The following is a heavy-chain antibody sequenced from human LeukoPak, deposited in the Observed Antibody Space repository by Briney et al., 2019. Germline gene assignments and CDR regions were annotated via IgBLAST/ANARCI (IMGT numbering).Heavy chain of an antibody. CDR2: IYHSGST. D-gene: IGHD2-8*01. V-gene: IGHV4-38-2*02. Sequence: SETLSLTCTVSGYSISSGYYWGWIRQPPGKGLGWSGGIYHSGSTYYNPSLKSRVTISVDTSKNQFSLKLSSVTAADTAVYYCARDFCTNGVCYYFDYWGQGTLVTVSS. J-gene: IGHJ4*02. CDR3: ARDFCTNGVCYYFDY. CDR1: GYSISSGYY.